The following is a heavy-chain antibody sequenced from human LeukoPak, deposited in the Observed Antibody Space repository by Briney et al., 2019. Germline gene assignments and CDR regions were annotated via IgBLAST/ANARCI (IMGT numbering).Heavy chain of an antibody. D-gene: IGHD6-19*01. CDR3: ASTIAVAGTRGWFDP. CDR2: IYTSGST. J-gene: IGHJ5*02. CDR1: GGSISSSTYY. V-gene: IGHV4-61*09. Sequence: TSETLSLTCTVSGGSISSSTYYWSWIRQPAGKGLEWIGHIYTSGSTNYNPSLKSRVAISVDTSKNQFSLNLSSVTAADTAVYYCASTIAVAGTRGWFDPWGQGILVTVSS.